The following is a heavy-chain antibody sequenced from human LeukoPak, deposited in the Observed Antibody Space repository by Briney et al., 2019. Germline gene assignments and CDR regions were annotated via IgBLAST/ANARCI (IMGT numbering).Heavy chain of an antibody. CDR1: GGSISSYY. J-gene: IGHJ5*02. V-gene: IGHV4-59*08. Sequence: SETLSLTCTVSGGSISSYYWSWIRQPPGKGLEWIGYIYYSGSTNYNPSLKSRVTISVDTSKNQFSLKLSSVTAADTAVHYCARHTAAASWFDPWGQGTLVTVSS. D-gene: IGHD6-13*01. CDR3: ARHTAAASWFDP. CDR2: IYYSGST.